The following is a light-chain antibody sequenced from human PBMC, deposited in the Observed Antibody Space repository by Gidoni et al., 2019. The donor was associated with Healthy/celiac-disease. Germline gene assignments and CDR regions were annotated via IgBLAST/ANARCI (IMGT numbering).Light chain of an antibody. J-gene: IGKJ4*01. CDR1: QSVSSSY. Sequence: EIGLTQSPGTLSLSPGERATSSCRASQSVSSSYLAWYQQQPGQAPRLLIYGASSRATGIPDRFSGSGSGTDFTLTISRLEPEDFAVYYCQQYGSPLTFGGGTKVEIK. V-gene: IGKV3-20*01. CDR2: GAS. CDR3: QQYGSPLT.